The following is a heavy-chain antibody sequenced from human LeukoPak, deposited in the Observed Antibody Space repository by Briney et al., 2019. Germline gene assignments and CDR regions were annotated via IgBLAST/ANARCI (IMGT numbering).Heavy chain of an antibody. V-gene: IGHV4-39*07. Sequence: SETLSLTCTVSGGSISSSSYYWGWIRQPPGKGLEWIGSIYYSGSTYYNPSLKSRVTISVDKSKNQFSLKLSSVTAADTAVYYCARAFAVPAAIPGDYYYYMDVWGKGTTVTVSS. CDR3: ARAFAVPAAIPGDYYYYMDV. D-gene: IGHD2-2*02. CDR1: GGSISSSSYY. J-gene: IGHJ6*03. CDR2: IYYSGST.